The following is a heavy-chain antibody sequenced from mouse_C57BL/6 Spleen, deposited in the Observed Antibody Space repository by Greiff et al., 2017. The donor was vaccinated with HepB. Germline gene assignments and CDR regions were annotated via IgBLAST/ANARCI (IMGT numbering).Heavy chain of an antibody. V-gene: IGHV1-82*01. CDR3: ARSYDYDVNYAMDY. J-gene: IGHJ4*01. D-gene: IGHD2-4*01. Sequence: QVQLQQSGPELVKPGASVKISCKASGYAFSSSWMNWVKQRPGKGLEWIGRIYPGDGDTNYNGKFKGKATLTADKSSSTAYMQLSSLTSEDSAVYFCARSYDYDVNYAMDYWGQGTSVTVSS. CDR1: GYAFSSSW. CDR2: IYPGDGDT.